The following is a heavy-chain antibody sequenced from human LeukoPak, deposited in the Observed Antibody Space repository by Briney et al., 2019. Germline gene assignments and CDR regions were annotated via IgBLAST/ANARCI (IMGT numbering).Heavy chain of an antibody. D-gene: IGHD3-3*01. J-gene: IGHJ3*02. V-gene: IGHV3-23*01. CDR3: AKEGYDDFWSGYYPPPGAFDI. Sequence: PGGSLRLSCAASGFTFSSYAMSWVRQAPGKGLGWVSAISGSGGSTYHADSVKGRFTISRDNSKNTLYLQMNSLRAEDTAVYYCAKEGYDDFWSGYYPPPGAFDIWGQGTMVTVSS. CDR1: GFTFSSYA. CDR2: ISGSGGST.